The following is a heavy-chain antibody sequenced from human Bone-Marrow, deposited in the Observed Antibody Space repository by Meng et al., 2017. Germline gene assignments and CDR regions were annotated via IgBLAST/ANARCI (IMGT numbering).Heavy chain of an antibody. CDR2: IYHSGST. V-gene: IGHV4-4*02. J-gene: IGHJ5*02. CDR3: ARRVSGSGLTTDWFNP. CDR1: CGSISSSNW. D-gene: IGHD4-17*01. Sequence: GRRQGAGPRLVKPSGPSSLTCAVSCGSISSSNWWSWVRQPPGKGLEWIGEIYHSGSTNYNPSLKSRVTISVDKSKNQFSLKLSSVTAADTAVYYCARRVSGSGLTTDWFNPWGQGTLVTVSS.